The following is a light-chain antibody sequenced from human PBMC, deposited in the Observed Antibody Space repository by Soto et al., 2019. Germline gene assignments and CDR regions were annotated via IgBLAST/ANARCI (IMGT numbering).Light chain of an antibody. V-gene: IGLV2-8*01. CDR2: EVN. CDR3: SSYAGSNNLL. J-gene: IGLJ2*01. CDR1: NSDIGNYNF. Sequence: QSVLTQPPSASGSPGQSVAISCTGTNSDIGNYNFVSWYQQHPGKAPKLMIYEVNKRPSGAPDRFSGSKSGNTASLTVSGLQPEDEADYYCSSYAGSNNLLFGGGTKLTVL.